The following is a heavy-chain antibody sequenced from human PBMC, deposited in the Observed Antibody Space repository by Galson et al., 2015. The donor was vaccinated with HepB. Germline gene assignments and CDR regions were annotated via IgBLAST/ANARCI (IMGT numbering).Heavy chain of an antibody. CDR1: GYSFTSYW. D-gene: IGHD2-2*01. J-gene: IGHJ3*02. CDR3: ASHIVVVPVPGRNDAFDI. V-gene: IGHV5-51*01. Sequence: QSGAEVKKPGESLKISCKGSGYSFTSYWIGWVRQMPGKGLEWMGIIYPGDSDTRYSPSFQGQVTISADKSISTAYLQWSSLKASDTAMYYCASHIVVVPVPGRNDAFDIWGQGTMVTVSS. CDR2: IYPGDSDT.